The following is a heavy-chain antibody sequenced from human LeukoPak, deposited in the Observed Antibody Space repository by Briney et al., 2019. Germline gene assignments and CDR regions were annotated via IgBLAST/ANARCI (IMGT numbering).Heavy chain of an antibody. CDR1: GGSFSGYY. D-gene: IGHD5-18*01. CDR2: INHSGST. V-gene: IGHV4-34*01. Sequence: SETLSLTCAVYGGSFSGYYWSWIRQPPGKGLEWIGEINHSGSTNYNPSLKSRVTISVDTSKNQFSLKLSSVTAADTAVYYCARGRLWLHWLDPWGQGTLVTVSS. CDR3: ARGRLWLHWLDP. J-gene: IGHJ5*02.